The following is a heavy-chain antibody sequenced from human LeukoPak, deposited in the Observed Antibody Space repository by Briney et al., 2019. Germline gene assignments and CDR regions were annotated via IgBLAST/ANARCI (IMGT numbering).Heavy chain of an antibody. V-gene: IGHV4-34*01. D-gene: IGHD6-13*01. CDR3: ARVVAAAEIPNFDY. J-gene: IGHJ4*02. CDR2: INHSGST. Sequence: SETLSLTCAVYGGSFSGYYWSWIRQPPGKGLEWIGEINHSGSTNYNPSLKSRVTISVDTSKNQFSLKLSSVTAADTAVYYCARVVAAAEIPNFDYWGQGTLVTVSS. CDR1: GGSFSGYY.